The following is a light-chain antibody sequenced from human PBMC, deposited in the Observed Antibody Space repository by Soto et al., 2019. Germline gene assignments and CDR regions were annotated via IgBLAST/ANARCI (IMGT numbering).Light chain of an antibody. Sequence: IQMTQSPSSLSASAGDRVTITCRASQTIYRYLNWFQAKPGKAPKLLISGASNLHTGVPSRFSGSGSGTDFTLTISGLQPEDFATYYCQQSYTTPVLTFGGGTKVEVK. V-gene: IGKV1-39*01. CDR2: GAS. J-gene: IGKJ4*01. CDR3: QQSYTTPVLT. CDR1: QTIYRY.